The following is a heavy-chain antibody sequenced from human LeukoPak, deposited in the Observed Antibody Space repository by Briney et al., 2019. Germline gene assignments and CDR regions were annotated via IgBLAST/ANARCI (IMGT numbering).Heavy chain of an antibody. CDR3: ARPHGYSYGYDAFDI. D-gene: IGHD5-18*01. V-gene: IGHV4-39*01. CDR1: GGSISSSSYY. CDR2: IYYSGST. J-gene: IGHJ3*02. Sequence: PSETLSLTCTVSGGSISSSSYYRGWIRQPPGKGLEWIGSIYYSGSTYYNPSLKSRVTISVDTSKNQFSLKLSSVTAADTAVYYCARPHGYSYGYDAFDIWGQGTMVTVSS.